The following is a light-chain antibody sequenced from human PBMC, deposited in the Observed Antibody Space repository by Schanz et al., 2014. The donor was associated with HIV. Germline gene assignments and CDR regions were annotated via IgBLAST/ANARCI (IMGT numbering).Light chain of an antibody. CDR1: SSDVATYNY. J-gene: IGLJ2*01. V-gene: IGLV2-14*03. Sequence: QSALTQPASVSGSPGQSITFSCTGTSSDVATYNYVSWYQQHPGKAPKLMIYDVSNRPSGVSNRFSGSKSGNAASLTIFGLQPEDEAHYYCSSYTSSSTLVVFGGGTKLTVL. CDR2: DVS. CDR3: SSYTSSSTLVV.